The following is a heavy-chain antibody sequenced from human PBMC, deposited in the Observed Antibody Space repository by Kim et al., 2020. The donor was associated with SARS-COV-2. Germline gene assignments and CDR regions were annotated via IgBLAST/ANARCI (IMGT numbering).Heavy chain of an antibody. CDR2: VTGSGDRA. V-gene: IGHV3-23*01. J-gene: IGHJ6*02. D-gene: IGHD3-16*01. CDR3: TRKNATLPGGLVTGGMDV. Sequence: GGSLRLSCVGSGFTFSTSVLRWVRQAPGKGLEWVAGVTGSGDRAQYADSVQGRFTVSRENSRNTLSLQMNSLRLEDTAVYYCTRKNATLPGGLVTGGMDVWGQGTTVTVSS. CDR1: GFTFSTSV.